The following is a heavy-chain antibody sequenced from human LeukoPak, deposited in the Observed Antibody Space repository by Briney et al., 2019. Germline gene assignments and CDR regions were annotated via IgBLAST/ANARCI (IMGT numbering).Heavy chain of an antibody. D-gene: IGHD1-26*01. CDR3: ARGALKWELPPIRARKSYYFDY. J-gene: IGHJ4*02. CDR2: INQSGST. V-gene: IGHV4-39*02. CDR1: GVSISSGSNY. Sequence: SETLSLTCSVSGVSISSGSNYWGWIRQPQGKGLEWIGEINQSGSTNYNPSLKSRVTISVDTSKNHFSLKLSSVTAADTAVYYCARGALKWELPPIRARKSYYFDYWGQGTLVTVSS.